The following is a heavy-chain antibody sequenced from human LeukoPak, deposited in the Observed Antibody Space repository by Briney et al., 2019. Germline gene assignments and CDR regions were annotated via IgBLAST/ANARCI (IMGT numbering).Heavy chain of an antibody. V-gene: IGHV3-21*01. J-gene: IGHJ4*02. D-gene: IGHD4-11*01. CDR2: ISSSSSYI. CDR3: ASYSNYGGPFDY. Sequence: GGSLRLSCAASGFTFSSYSINWVRQPPGKGLEGVSSISSSSSYIYYADSLKGRFTISRDNAKNSLYLKMNSLRAEDTAVYYCASYSNYGGPFDYWGQGTLVTVSS. CDR1: GFTFSSYS.